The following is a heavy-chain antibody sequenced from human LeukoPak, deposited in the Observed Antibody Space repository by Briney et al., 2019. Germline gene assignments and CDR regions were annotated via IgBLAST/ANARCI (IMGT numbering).Heavy chain of an antibody. CDR1: GGSISSGDYY. CDR3: ARDILPVGTTGTSELPDY. CDR2: IYYSWST. J-gene: IGHJ4*02. D-gene: IGHD1-1*01. V-gene: IGHV4-30-4*01. Sequence: SETLSLTCTVSGGSISSGDYYWSWIRQPPGKGLEWIGYIYYSWSTYYNPSLKSRGTITVDTSKNHFPPQLSSVTAPDTAVYYCARDILPVGTTGTSELPDYWGQGTLVTVSS.